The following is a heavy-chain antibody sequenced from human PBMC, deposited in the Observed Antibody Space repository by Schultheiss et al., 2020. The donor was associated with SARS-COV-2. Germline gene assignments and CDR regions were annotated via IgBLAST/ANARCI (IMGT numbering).Heavy chain of an antibody. V-gene: IGHV4-31*03. J-gene: IGHJ4*02. CDR3: ARMYSSSSSDYFDS. CDR1: GGSISSGAYY. Sequence: SQTLSLTCTVSGGSISSGAYYWSWIRQHPGKGLEWIGYIFYIGSTYYNPSLKSRVTLSVDTSKNQFSLSLSSVTAADTAVYYCARMYSSSSSDYFDSWGQGTLVTVSS. D-gene: IGHD6-6*01. CDR2: IFYIGST.